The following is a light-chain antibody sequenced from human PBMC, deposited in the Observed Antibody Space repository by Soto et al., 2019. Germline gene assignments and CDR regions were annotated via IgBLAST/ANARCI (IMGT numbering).Light chain of an antibody. V-gene: IGKV3-20*01. CDR3: QQYGSSLRT. CDR2: GAS. CDR1: QSVTSSY. Sequence: EIVLTQSPGTLALSAAERATRSCGASQSVTSSYLAWYQQKPGQAPRLLIYGASSRATGIPDRFSGSGSGTDFTLTISRLEPEDFAVYYCQQYGSSLRTFGQGTKVDIK. J-gene: IGKJ1*01.